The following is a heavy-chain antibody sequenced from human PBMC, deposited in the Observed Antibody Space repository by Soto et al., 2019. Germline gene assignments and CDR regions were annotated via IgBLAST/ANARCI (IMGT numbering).Heavy chain of an antibody. CDR2: INTGNGNT. D-gene: IGHD2-2*01. J-gene: IGHJ4*02. V-gene: IGHV1-3*04. Sequence: ASVKVSCKASGYTFSSYARHWVRQAPGQRPEWMGWINTGNGNTKYSQKFQGRVIITSDTSASTAYMELSSLRSEDTAVYYCARDKGYCSSTTCYNALFDYWGQGTLVTVSS. CDR3: ARDKGYCSSTTCYNALFDY. CDR1: GYTFSSYA.